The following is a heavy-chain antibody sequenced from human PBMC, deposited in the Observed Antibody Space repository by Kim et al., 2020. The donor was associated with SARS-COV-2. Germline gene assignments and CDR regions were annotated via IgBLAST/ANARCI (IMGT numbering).Heavy chain of an antibody. J-gene: IGHJ6*02. V-gene: IGHV1-3*01. CDR3: ARVEVITMTKNYYYYYGMDV. Sequence: ASVKVSCKASGYTFTSYAMHWVRQAPGQRLEWMGWINAGNGNTKYSQKFQGRVTITRDTSASTAYMELSSLRSEDAAVYYCARVEVITMTKNYYYYYGMDVWGQGTTVTVSS. CDR2: INAGNGNT. CDR1: GYTFTSYA. D-gene: IGHD3-22*01.